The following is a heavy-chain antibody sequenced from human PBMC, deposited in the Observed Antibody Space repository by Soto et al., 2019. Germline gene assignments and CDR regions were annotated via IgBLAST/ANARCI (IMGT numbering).Heavy chain of an antibody. V-gene: IGHV3-23*01. J-gene: IGHJ4*02. D-gene: IGHD3-16*01. CDR3: EKSAAEDRLAFDS. CDR1: GFTFSSYA. CDR2: ISGSGGST. Sequence: GGSLRLSCAASGFTFSSYAMSWVRQAPGKGLEWVSAISGSGGSTYYADSVKGRFTISRDNSKNTLYLQMNSLRAEDSAVYYCEKSAAEDRLAFDSWGQGTLVTVSS.